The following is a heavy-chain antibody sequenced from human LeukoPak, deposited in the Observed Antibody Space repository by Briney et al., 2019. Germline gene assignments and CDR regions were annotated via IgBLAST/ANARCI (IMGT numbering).Heavy chain of an antibody. J-gene: IGHJ3*02. V-gene: IGHV1-18*01. CDR1: GYTFTSYG. D-gene: IGHD6-13*01. Sequence: ASVKVSCKASGYTFTSYGISWVRQAPGQGLEWMGWISAYNGNTNYAQKLQGRVTMTTDTSTSTAYMELRSLRSNDTAVYYCASYIPPYSSDAFDIWGQGTMVTVSS. CDR2: ISAYNGNT. CDR3: ASYIPPYSSDAFDI.